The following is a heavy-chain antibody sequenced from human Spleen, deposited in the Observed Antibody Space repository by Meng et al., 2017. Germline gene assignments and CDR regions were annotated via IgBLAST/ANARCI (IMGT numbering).Heavy chain of an antibody. CDR2: ISYDGGNK. J-gene: IGHJ1*01. CDR3: ASGMGYDSSGYSHQLQH. Sequence: GESLKISCAASGFTFSSYAMHWVRQAPGKGLEWVAVISYDGGNKYYADSVKGRFTISRDNSKNTLFLQMNSLRAEDAAVYYCASGMGYDSSGYSHQLQHWGQGTLVTVSS. D-gene: IGHD3-22*01. CDR1: GFTFSSYA. V-gene: IGHV3-30*01.